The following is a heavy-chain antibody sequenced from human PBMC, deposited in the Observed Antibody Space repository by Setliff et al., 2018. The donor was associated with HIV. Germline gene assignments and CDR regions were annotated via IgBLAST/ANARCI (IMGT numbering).Heavy chain of an antibody. D-gene: IGHD6-19*01. Sequence: GGSLRLSCAASGFTFSSYSMNWVRQAPGKGLEWVSSISSSSSYIYYADSVKGRFTISRDNAKNSLYLQMNSLRAEDTAVYYCARDRGYSSGWYWTDAFDIWGQGTMVTVS. V-gene: IGHV3-21*01. CDR2: ISSSSSYI. CDR1: GFTFSSYS. J-gene: IGHJ3*02. CDR3: ARDRGYSSGWYWTDAFDI.